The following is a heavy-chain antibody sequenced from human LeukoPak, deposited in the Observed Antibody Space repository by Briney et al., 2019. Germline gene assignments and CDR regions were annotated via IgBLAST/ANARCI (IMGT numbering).Heavy chain of an antibody. CDR3: ARPSIAAAGTDFDY. J-gene: IGHJ4*02. Sequence: GGSLRLSCAASGFTFSSYWIHWVRQAPGKGLVWVSRINSDGSSTSYADSVKGRFTISRDNAKNTLYLQMNSLRAEDTAVYYCARPSIAAAGTDFDYWGQGTLVTVSS. CDR2: INSDGSST. D-gene: IGHD6-13*01. CDR1: GFTFSSYW. V-gene: IGHV3-74*01.